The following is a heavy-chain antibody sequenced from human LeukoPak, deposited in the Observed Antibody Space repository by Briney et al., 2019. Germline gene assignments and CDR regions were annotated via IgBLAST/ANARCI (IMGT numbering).Heavy chain of an antibody. Sequence: GGSLRLSCAASGFTFSSYGMHWVRQAPGKGLEWVAFIRYDGSNKYYADSVKGRFTISRDNSKNTLYLQMNSLRAEDTAVYYCARELDDGDYVTFDYWGQGTLVTVSS. V-gene: IGHV3-30*02. D-gene: IGHD4-17*01. CDR2: IRYDGSNK. CDR3: ARELDDGDYVTFDY. CDR1: GFTFSSYG. J-gene: IGHJ4*02.